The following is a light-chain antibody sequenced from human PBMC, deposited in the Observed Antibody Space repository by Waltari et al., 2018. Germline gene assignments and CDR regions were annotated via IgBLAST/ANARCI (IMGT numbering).Light chain of an antibody. CDR3: QQRSNWRYT. Sequence: EIVLTQSPATLSLSPGERASLSCRASQSVSTYLAWYQQKPGQAPRLLIYDGSNRATGIPARFSGSGSGTDFTLTISSLEPGDFAVYYCQQRSNWRYTFGQGTKLEIK. CDR2: DGS. J-gene: IGKJ2*01. CDR1: QSVSTY. V-gene: IGKV3-11*01.